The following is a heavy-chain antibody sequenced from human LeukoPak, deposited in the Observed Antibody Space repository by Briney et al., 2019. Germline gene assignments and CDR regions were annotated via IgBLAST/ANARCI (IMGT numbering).Heavy chain of an antibody. CDR1: GGSISSSSYY. Sequence: SETLSLTCTVSGGSISSSSYYWGWIRQPPGKGLEWIGSIYYSGSTYYNPSLKSRVTISVDTSKNQFSLKLSSVTAADTAVYYCATLARWLPEFDYWGQGTLVTVSS. D-gene: IGHD5-24*01. CDR2: IYYSGST. CDR3: ATLARWLPEFDY. J-gene: IGHJ4*02. V-gene: IGHV4-39*01.